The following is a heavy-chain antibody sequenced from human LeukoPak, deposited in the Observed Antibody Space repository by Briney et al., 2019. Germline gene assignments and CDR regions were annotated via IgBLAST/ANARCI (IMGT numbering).Heavy chain of an antibody. CDR3: AEDSSMVTTRAPYYYYYLDV. J-gene: IGHJ6*02. CDR1: GGTFSRYA. CDR2: IIPLLGTP. D-gene: IGHD4-17*01. Sequence: SVKVSCKASGGTFSRYAISWVRQAPGQGLEWMGGIIPLLGTPNYAQKFQGRVTITADDSTSTAYMELTSLRSEDTAVYYCAEDSSMVTTRAPYYYYYLDVWGQGTTVTVSS. V-gene: IGHV1-69*01.